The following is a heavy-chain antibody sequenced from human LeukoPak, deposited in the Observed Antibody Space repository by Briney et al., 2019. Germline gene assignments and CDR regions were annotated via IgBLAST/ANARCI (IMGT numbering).Heavy chain of an antibody. V-gene: IGHV1-2*02. CDR3: ATLRRSGWYIGD. J-gene: IGHJ4*02. Sequence: GASVKVSCKASGYTFTDYYMHWVRQAAGQGLEWMGWINPNSGGTNYAEKFQGRVIMTRDTSITTAYMELSSLRSDDTAMYYCATLRRSGWYIGDWGQGTLVTVSS. D-gene: IGHD6-19*01. CDR1: GYTFTDYY. CDR2: INPNSGGT.